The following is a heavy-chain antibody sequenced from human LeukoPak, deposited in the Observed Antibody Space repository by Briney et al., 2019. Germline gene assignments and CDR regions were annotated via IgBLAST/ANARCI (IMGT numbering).Heavy chain of an antibody. D-gene: IGHD3-10*01. CDR1: GFTFSSYG. V-gene: IGHV3-33*01. CDR3: ARGPLGRGVLDY. J-gene: IGHJ4*02. Sequence: GGSLRLPCAASGFTFSSYGMHWVRQAPGKGLEWVAVIWYDGSNKYYADSVKGRFTISRDNSKNTLYLQMNSLRAEDTAVYYCARGPLGRGVLDYWGQGTLVTVSS. CDR2: IWYDGSNK.